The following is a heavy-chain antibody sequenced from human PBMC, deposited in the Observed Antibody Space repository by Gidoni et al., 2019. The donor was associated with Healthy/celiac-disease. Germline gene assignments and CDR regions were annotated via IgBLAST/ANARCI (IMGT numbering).Heavy chain of an antibody. V-gene: IGHV3-30*18. CDR2: ISYDGSNK. D-gene: IGHD3-3*01. Sequence: QVQLVESGGGVVQPGRSLRLSCAASGFTFSSYGLPWVRQAPGKGLEWVAVISYDGSNKYYADSVKGRFTISRDNSKNTLYLQMNSLRAEDTAVYYCAKDLSYYDFWSGYLTAPDYWGQGTLVTVSS. CDR3: AKDLSYYDFWSGYLTAPDY. J-gene: IGHJ4*02. CDR1: GFTFSSYG.